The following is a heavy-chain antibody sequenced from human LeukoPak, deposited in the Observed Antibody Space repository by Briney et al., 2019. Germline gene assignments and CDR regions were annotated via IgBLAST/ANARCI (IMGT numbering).Heavy chain of an antibody. Sequence: SVKVSCKASGGTFSSYAISWVRQAPGQGLEWMGRIIPILGIANYAQKFQGRVTITADKSASTAYMELSSLRSEDTAVYYCARVPFSTGTEYNWFDPWGQGTLVTVSS. V-gene: IGHV1-69*04. D-gene: IGHD1-1*01. CDR1: GGTFSSYA. CDR3: ARVPFSTGTEYNWFDP. CDR2: IIPILGIA. J-gene: IGHJ5*02.